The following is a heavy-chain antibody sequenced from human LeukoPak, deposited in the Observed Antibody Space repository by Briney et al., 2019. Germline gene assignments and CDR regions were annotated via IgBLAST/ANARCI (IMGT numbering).Heavy chain of an antibody. CDR3: ARRRVLAAALNWFDP. J-gene: IGHJ5*02. D-gene: IGHD6-13*01. V-gene: IGHV4-39*07. CDR1: GGSISSSSYY. CDR2: IYYSGST. Sequence: SETLSLTCTVSGGSISSSSYYWGWIRQPPGKGLEWIGSIYYSGSTYYNPSLKSRVTISVDTSKNQFSLKLSSVTAADTAVYYCARRRVLAAALNWFDPWGQGTLVTVSS.